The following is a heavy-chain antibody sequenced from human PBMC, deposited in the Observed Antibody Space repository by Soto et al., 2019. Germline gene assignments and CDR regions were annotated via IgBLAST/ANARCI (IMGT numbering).Heavy chain of an antibody. CDR3: ARAYCGGDCYSVYYSYGMDV. CDR2: IIPIFGTA. CDR1: GGTFSSYA. Sequence: GASVKVSCKASGGTFSSYAISWVRQAPGQGLEWMGGIIPIFGTANNAQKFQGRVTITADESTSTAYMELSSLRFEDTAVYYCARAYCGGDCYSVYYSYGMDVWGQGTTVTV. V-gene: IGHV1-69*13. J-gene: IGHJ6*02. D-gene: IGHD2-21*02.